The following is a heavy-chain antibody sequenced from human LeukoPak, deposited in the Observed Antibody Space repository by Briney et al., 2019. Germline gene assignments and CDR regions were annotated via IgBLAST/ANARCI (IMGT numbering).Heavy chain of an antibody. CDR2: FKTKYNQV. V-gene: IGHV3-23*05. CDR1: GFTFGDYA. D-gene: IGHD4-11*01. CDR3: ARSVPDYTRFDY. J-gene: IGHJ4*02. Sequence: GGSLRLSCVASGFTFGDYAMNWVRQAPGKGLEWVSTFKTKYNQVYYAESVRGRFTISTDNSKNTVYLQMNSLRAEDTALYYCARSVPDYTRFDYWGQGALVTVSS.